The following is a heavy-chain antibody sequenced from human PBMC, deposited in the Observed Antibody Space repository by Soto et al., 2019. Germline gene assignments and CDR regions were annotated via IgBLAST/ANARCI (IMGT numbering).Heavy chain of an antibody. V-gene: IGHV3-30*18. CDR3: AKDHDIVATFYFDY. Sequence: GGSLRLSCAASGFTFSSYGMHWVRQAPGKGLEWVAVISYDGSNKYYADSVKGRFTISRDNSKNTLYLQMNSLRAEDTAVYYCAKDHDIVATFYFDYWGQGTLVTVSS. D-gene: IGHD5-12*01. CDR1: GFTFSSYG. CDR2: ISYDGSNK. J-gene: IGHJ4*02.